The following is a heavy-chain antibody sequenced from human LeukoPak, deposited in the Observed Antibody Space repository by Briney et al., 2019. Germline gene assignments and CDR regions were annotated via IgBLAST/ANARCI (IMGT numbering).Heavy chain of an antibody. J-gene: IGHJ3*01. CDR1: GFTFSSYG. CDR3: AKGPGIEMAFDF. D-gene: IGHD1-14*01. V-gene: IGHV3-30*18. Sequence: PGRSLRLSCAASGFTFSSYGMHWVRQAPGKGLEWVAVISYDGSNKYYADSVKGRFTISRDNSKNTLYLQMNSLRADDTAVYYCAKGPGIEMAFDFWGQGTVVTVSS. CDR2: ISYDGSNK.